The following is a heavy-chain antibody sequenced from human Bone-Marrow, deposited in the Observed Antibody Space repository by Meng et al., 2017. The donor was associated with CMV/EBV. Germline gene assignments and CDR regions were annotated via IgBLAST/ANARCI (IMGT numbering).Heavy chain of an antibody. D-gene: IGHD3-3*01. V-gene: IGHV1-18*01. CDR2: ISAYNGNT. J-gene: IGHJ5*02. Sequence: ASVKVSCKASGYTFTSYGISWVRQAPGQGLEWMGWISAYNGNTNYAQKLQGRVTMTTDTSTSTAYMELRSLRSDDTAVYYCARDLYDFWSGYLNNWFDPWGQGTLVTVSS. CDR1: GYTFTSYG. CDR3: ARDLYDFWSGYLNNWFDP.